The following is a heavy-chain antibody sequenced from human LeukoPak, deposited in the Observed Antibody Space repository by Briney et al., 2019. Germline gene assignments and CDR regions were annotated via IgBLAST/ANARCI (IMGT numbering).Heavy chain of an antibody. Sequence: SETLSLTCAVYGGSFGGYYWNWIRQPPGKGLEWIGEINHSGSTNYNPSLKSRVTISLDTSKNQLSLKLSSVTAADTALYYCARTTTTGTTPFDYWGQGALVAVSS. J-gene: IGHJ4*02. CDR1: GGSFGGYY. CDR2: INHSGST. CDR3: ARTTTTGTTPFDY. V-gene: IGHV4-34*01. D-gene: IGHD1-1*01.